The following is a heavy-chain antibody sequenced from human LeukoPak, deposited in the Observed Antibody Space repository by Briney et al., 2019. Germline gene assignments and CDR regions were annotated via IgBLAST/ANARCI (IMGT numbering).Heavy chain of an antibody. CDR3: ARGRRGSSGPWSWYLDL. CDR2: MNSNTGNT. CDR1: GLTVTNFD. Sequence: VSVKVSCKASGLTVTNFDINWVRQATGQGLEWMGWMNSNTGNTGYAQEFQGRVTMTRDTSIGTAYMELTNLRPEDTAVYYCARGRRGSSGPWSWYLDLWGRGTLVTASS. J-gene: IGHJ2*01. D-gene: IGHD3-22*01. V-gene: IGHV1-8*01.